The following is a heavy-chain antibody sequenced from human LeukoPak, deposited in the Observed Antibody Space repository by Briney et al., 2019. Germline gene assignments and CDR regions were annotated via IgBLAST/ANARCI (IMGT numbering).Heavy chain of an antibody. Sequence: GGSLRLSCGASGFIFSDHYMNWVRQALGKGLEWVSYINDIGSKTNYADSVKGRFTISRENAKNSLYLQMNSLRAEDTAVYYCAAAAGYRFDIWGQGTMVTVSS. D-gene: IGHD6-13*01. J-gene: IGHJ3*02. CDR2: INDIGSKT. CDR3: AAAAGYRFDI. CDR1: GFIFSDHY. V-gene: IGHV3-11*03.